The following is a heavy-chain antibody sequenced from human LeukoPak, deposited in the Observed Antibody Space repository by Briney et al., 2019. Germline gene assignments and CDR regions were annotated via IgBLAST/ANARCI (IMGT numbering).Heavy chain of an antibody. D-gene: IGHD2-15*01. Sequence: SVKVSCKASGGTFSSYAISWVRQAPGQGLEWMGGIIPIFGTANYAQKFQGRVTITADESTSTAYMELSSLRSEDTAVYYCARGVVVAATVGFDPWGQGTLVTVSS. CDR3: ARGVVVAATVGFDP. CDR2: IIPIFGTA. V-gene: IGHV1-69*13. J-gene: IGHJ5*02. CDR1: GGTFSSYA.